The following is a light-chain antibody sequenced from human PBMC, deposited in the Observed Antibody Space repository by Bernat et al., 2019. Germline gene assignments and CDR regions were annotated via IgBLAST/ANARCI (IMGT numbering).Light chain of an antibody. CDR1: QRLSSTY. CDR2: DAS. J-gene: IGKJ3*01. Sequence: EIVLTQSPGTLSLSPGERATLSCRASQRLSSTYLAWYQQKPGQAPRLLIYDASSRATGIPDRFSGSGSGTDFTLTISRLEPEDFAVYYCQQYGSSPTTFGPGTKVDIK. V-gene: IGKV3-20*01. CDR3: QQYGSSPTT.